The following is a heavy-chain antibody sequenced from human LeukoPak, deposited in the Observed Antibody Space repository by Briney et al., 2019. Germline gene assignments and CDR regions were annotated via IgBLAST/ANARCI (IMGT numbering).Heavy chain of an antibody. CDR2: INPNSGGT. CDR1: GYTFTGYY. CDR3: AICPVGATPVANDY. D-gene: IGHD1-26*01. V-gene: IGHV1-2*02. J-gene: IGHJ4*02. Sequence: ASVKVSCKASGYTFTGYYMHWVRQAPGQGLEWMGWINPNSGGTNYVQKFQGRVTMTRDTSISTAYMELSRLRSDDTAVYYCAICPVGATPVANDYWGQGTLVTVSS.